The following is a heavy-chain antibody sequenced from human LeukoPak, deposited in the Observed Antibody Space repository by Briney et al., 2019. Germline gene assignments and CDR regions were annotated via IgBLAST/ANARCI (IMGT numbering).Heavy chain of an antibody. J-gene: IGHJ6*02. V-gene: IGHV3-23*01. D-gene: IGHD6-13*01. CDR3: AKAPIAAAAYYYGMDV. CDR1: GFTFSSYA. Sequence: PGGSLRLSCAASGFTFSSYAMSWVRQAPGKGLEWVSAISGSGGSTYYADSVKGRFTISRDNSKNKLYLQMNSLRAEDAAVYYCAKAPIAAAAYYYGMDVWGQGTTVTVSS. CDR2: ISGSGGST.